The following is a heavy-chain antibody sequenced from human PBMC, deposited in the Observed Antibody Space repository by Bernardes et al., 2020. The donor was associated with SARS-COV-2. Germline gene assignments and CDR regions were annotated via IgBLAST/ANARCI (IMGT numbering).Heavy chain of an antibody. Sequence: GGSLRLSCSAPGFTFSSYSMHWFRQAPGKGLEYVSGTSRDGDNQQNADPVEDRFTISRDNSKDTLYLQLTRLRLEDTAVYYCVKSDYKFFWPSSGWGGHVFDNWGQGSLLTVSS. CDR1: GFTFSSYS. D-gene: IGHD6-19*01. J-gene: IGHJ4*02. V-gene: IGHV3-64D*06. CDR2: TSRDGDNQ. CDR3: VKSDYKFFWPSSGWGGHVFDN.